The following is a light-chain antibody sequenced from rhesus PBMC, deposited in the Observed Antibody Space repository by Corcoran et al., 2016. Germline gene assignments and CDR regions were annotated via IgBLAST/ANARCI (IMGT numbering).Light chain of an antibody. Sequence: EIVLTQSPATLSLSPGERATRSCRASQSVSSSLAWYQQKPEQAPRLLIYGASSRATGIPDRLSGGGSGTDFSLTISSLEPEDFAIYYCQQYSNWPLTFGGGTKVEIK. J-gene: IGKJ4*01. CDR3: QQYSNWPLT. CDR1: QSVSSS. V-gene: IGKV3-42*03. CDR2: GAS.